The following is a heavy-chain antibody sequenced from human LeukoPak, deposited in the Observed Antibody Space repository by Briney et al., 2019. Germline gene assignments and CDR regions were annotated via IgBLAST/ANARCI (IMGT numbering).Heavy chain of an antibody. CDR2: IYYSGST. CDR1: GGSINTYF. V-gene: IGHV4-59*01. D-gene: IGHD6-19*01. J-gene: IGHJ1*01. Sequence: SETLSPTCTGSGGSINTYFWSWIRQPPGKGLEWIGYIYYSGSTNYNPSLKSRVTISVDTSKNQFSLKLSSVTAADTAVYYCARGVTGGWYGDFQHWGQGTLVTVSS. CDR3: ARGVTGGWYGDFQH.